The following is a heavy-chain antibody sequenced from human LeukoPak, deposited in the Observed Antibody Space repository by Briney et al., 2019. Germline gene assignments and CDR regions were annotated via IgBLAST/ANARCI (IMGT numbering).Heavy chain of an antibody. Sequence: PGGSLRLSCAASGFTFSRNWMYWVRHAPGKGLVWVSRINIDGSSTSYADSVKGRFTISRDNAKNTLYLQMNSPRAEDTAVYYCASGSGSYFPGYWGQGTLVTVSS. CDR3: ASGSGSYFPGY. D-gene: IGHD3-10*01. CDR1: GFTFSRNW. J-gene: IGHJ4*02. V-gene: IGHV3-74*01. CDR2: INIDGSST.